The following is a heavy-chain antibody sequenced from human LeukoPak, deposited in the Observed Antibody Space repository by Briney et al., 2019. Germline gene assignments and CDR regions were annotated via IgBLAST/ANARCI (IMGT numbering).Heavy chain of an antibody. CDR1: GGSLSGDY. J-gene: IGHJ4*02. CDR3: ARVSGGAVPY. Sequence: SETLSLTCAVYGGSLSGDYWSWIRQPPVKGLEWIGEINHSGSTNYNPSLRSRVTISVDTSKNQFSLKLSSVTAADTAVYYCARVSGGAVPYWGQGTLVTVSS. V-gene: IGHV4-34*01. D-gene: IGHD6-19*01. CDR2: INHSGST.